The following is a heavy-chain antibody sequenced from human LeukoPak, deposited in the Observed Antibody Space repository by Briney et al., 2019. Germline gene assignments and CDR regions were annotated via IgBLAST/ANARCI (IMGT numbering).Heavy chain of an antibody. J-gene: IGHJ4*02. Sequence: GGSLRLSCAASGFTVSSNYMSWVRQAPGKGLEWVSAISGSGGSTYYADSVKGRFTISRDNSKNTLYLQMNSLRAEDTAVYYCAKDVVAPDYWGQGTLVTVSS. CDR3: AKDVVAPDY. D-gene: IGHD2-15*01. CDR2: ISGSGGST. V-gene: IGHV3-23*01. CDR1: GFTVSSNY.